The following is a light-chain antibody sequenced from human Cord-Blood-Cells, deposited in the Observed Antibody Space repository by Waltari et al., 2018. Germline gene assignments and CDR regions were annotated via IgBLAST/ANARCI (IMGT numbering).Light chain of an antibody. Sequence: SYDLTQQPSLSVSPGQTASITSPGVKWGVKHACWYQQKPGQSPVLVIYQDSKRPSGIPERFSGSNSGNTATLTISGTQAMDEADYYCQAWDSSTAVFGGGTKLTVL. CDR3: QAWDSSTAV. CDR2: QDS. CDR1: KWGVKH. V-gene: IGLV3-1*01. J-gene: IGLJ3*02.